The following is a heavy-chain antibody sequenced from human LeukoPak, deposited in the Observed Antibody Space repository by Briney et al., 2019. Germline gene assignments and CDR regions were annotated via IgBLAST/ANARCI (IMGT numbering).Heavy chain of an antibody. CDR3: ARDDSDTVAIDY. V-gene: IGHV3-30*04. D-gene: IGHD4-17*01. CDR1: GFTFSSYA. Sequence: PGGSLRLSCAASGFTFSSYAMHWVRQAPGKGLEWVAVISYDGSNKYYADSVEGRFTISRDNSKNTLYLQMNSLRAEDTAVYYCARDDSDTVAIDYWGQGTLVTVSS. CDR2: ISYDGSNK. J-gene: IGHJ4*02.